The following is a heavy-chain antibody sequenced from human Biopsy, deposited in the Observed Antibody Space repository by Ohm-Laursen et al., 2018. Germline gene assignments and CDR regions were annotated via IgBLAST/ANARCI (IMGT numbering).Heavy chain of an antibody. D-gene: IGHD3-3*01. CDR2: ISTYNDDT. CDR1: GYTFTAYG. CDR3: ARDPGYDFWSGSDPFDI. J-gene: IGHJ3*02. Sequence: GSSVKVSRKTSGYTFTAYGISWVRQAPGHGLVWMGWISTYNDDTNIAQKFQGRVSMTTDTSTRTAYMELRSLRSGDTAIYFCARDPGYDFWSGSDPFDIWGQGTLVTVS. V-gene: IGHV1-18*04.